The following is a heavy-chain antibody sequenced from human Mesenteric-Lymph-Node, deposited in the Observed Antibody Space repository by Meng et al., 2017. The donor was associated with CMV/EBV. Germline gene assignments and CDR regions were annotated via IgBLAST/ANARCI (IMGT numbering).Heavy chain of an antibody. CDR2: INTNTGNP. V-gene: IGHV7-4-1*02. J-gene: IGHJ4*02. Sequence: SGSTFTSYAMNWVRQAPGQGLEWMGWINTNTGNPTYAQGFTGRFVFSLDTSVSTAYLQISSLKAEDTAVYYCARGGYYGSGSYIDYWGQGTLVTVSS. D-gene: IGHD3-10*01. CDR3: ARGGYYGSGSYIDY. CDR1: GSTFTSYA.